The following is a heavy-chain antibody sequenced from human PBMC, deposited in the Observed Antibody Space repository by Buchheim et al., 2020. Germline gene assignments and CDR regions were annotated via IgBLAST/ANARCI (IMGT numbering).Heavy chain of an antibody. J-gene: IGHJ6*02. CDR2: ISGSGGST. Sequence: EVQLLESGGGLVQPGGSLRLSCAASGFTFSSYAMSWVRQAPGKGLEWVSAISGSGGSTYYADSVKGRFTISRDHSKNKLYLQMNSLRAEDTAVYYCAKDPSYGLYYYYGMDVWGQGTT. CDR1: GFTFSSYA. CDR3: AKDPSYGLYYYYGMDV. D-gene: IGHD5-18*01. V-gene: IGHV3-23*01.